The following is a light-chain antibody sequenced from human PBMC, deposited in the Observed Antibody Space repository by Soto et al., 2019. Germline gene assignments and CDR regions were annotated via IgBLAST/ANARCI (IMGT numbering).Light chain of an antibody. CDR1: QSISSSY. J-gene: IGKJ1*01. V-gene: IGKV3-20*01. CDR3: QQYGHSLWT. Sequence: EIVLTQSPGTLSLSPGKRATLACRASQSISSSYLAWYQQRPGQAPRLLIYGASSRATGIPDRFSGSGSGTDFTLTISRLEPEDYAVYYCQQYGHSLWTFGQGTKVDIK. CDR2: GAS.